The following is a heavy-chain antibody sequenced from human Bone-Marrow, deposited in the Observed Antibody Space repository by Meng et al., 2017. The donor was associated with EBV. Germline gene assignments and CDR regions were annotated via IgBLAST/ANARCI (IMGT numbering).Heavy chain of an antibody. CDR1: GFTFSSYG. D-gene: IGHD6-19*01. CDR2: ISYDGSNK. V-gene: IGHV3-30*18. Sequence: QVELVESGGGVVPPGRSLRLSWAASGFTFSSYGMHWVRQAPGKGLEWVAVISYDGSNKYYADSVKGRFTISRDNSKNTLYLQMNSLRAEDTAVYYCAKDWRWLARGSFDYWGQGTLVTVSS. J-gene: IGHJ4*02. CDR3: AKDWRWLARGSFDY.